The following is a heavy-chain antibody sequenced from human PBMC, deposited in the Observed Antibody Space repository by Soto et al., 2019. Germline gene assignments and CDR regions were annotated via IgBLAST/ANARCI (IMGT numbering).Heavy chain of an antibody. CDR2: INHSGST. J-gene: IGHJ4*02. CDR3: ARGRGYSYGYYFDY. V-gene: IGHV4-34*01. Sequence: SETLSLTCAVYGGSFSGYYWSWIRQPPGKGLEWIGEINHSGSTNYNPSLKSRVTISVDTSKNQFSLKLSSVTAADTAVYYCARGRGYSYGYYFDYWGQGTLVAVSS. CDR1: GGSFSGYY. D-gene: IGHD5-18*01.